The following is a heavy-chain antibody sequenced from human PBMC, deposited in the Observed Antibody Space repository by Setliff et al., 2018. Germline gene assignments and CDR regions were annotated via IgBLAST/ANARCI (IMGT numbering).Heavy chain of an antibody. V-gene: IGHV3-7*01. D-gene: IGHD6-13*01. Sequence: GSLRLSCAASGFTFSSYWMSWVRQAPGKGLEWVANIKQDGSEKYYVDSVKGRFTISTDTSKSTLYLQMNSLRTEDTAVYYCARPLSSSWYVGLDSWGQGTLVTVSS. CDR2: IKQDGSEK. CDR1: GFTFSSYW. J-gene: IGHJ4*02. CDR3: ARPLSSSWYVGLDS.